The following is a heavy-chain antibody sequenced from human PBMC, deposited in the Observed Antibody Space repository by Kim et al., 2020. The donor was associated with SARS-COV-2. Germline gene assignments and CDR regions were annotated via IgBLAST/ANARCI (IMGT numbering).Heavy chain of an antibody. J-gene: IGHJ4*02. CDR3: ASGSKDYYFDY. D-gene: IGHD4-4*01. Sequence: TYYNPSLKSRVTISVDTSTNQFSLKLSSVTAADTAVYYCASGSKDYYFDYWGQGTLVTVSS. CDR2: T. V-gene: IGHV4-31*02.